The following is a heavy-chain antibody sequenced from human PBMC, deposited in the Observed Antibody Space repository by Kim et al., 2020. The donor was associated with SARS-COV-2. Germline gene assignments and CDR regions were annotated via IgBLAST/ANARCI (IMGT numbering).Heavy chain of an antibody. D-gene: IGHD6-13*01. Sequence: SETLSLTCAVYGGSFSGYYWSWIRQPPGKGLEWIGEINHSGSTNYNPSLKSRVTISVDTSKNQFSLKLSSVTAADTAVYYCARGGLRIAAARPHAFDIWGQGTMVTVSS. J-gene: IGHJ3*02. CDR3: ARGGLRIAAARPHAFDI. CDR1: GGSFSGYY. CDR2: INHSGST. V-gene: IGHV4-34*01.